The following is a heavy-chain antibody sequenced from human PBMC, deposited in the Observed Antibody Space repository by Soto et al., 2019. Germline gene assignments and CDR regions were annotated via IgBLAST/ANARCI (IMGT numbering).Heavy chain of an antibody. CDR2: IYYSGST. D-gene: IGHD3-22*01. V-gene: IGHV4-59*01. CDR1: GGSISSYY. CDR3: ARVYYDSSGYYYGTFDY. Sequence: ASETLSLTCTVSGGSISSYYWSWIRQPPGKGLKWIGYIYYSGSTNYNPSLKSRVTISVDTSKNQFSLKLSSVTAADTAVYYCARVYYDSSGYYYGTFDYWGQGTLVTVSS. J-gene: IGHJ4*02.